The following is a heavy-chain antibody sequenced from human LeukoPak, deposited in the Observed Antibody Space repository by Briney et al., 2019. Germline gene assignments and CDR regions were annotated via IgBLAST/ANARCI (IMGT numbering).Heavy chain of an antibody. J-gene: IGHJ6*03. CDR2: IYYSGST. CDR1: GGSFSGYS. Sequence: KPSETLSLTCAVYGGSFSGYSWSWIRQPPGKGLEWIGSIYYSGSTYYNPSLKSRVTISVDTSKNQFSLKLSSVTAADTAVYYCARTLGYCSGGSCLYYYYYYMDVWGKGTTVTVSS. D-gene: IGHD2-15*01. V-gene: IGHV4-34*01. CDR3: ARTLGYCSGGSCLYYYYYYMDV.